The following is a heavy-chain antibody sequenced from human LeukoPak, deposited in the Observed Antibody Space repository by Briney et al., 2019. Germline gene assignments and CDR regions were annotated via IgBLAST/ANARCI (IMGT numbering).Heavy chain of an antibody. D-gene: IGHD3-3*01. CDR2: INHSGST. CDR1: GGSFSGYY. Sequence: PSEPLSLTCAVYGGSFSGYYWSWIRQPPGKGLEWIGEINHSGSTNYNPSLKSRVTISVDTSKNQFSLKLSSVTAADTAVYYCARHSTFFGVVIIKGRVRGPFDYWGQGTLVTVSS. CDR3: ARHSTFFGVVIIKGRVRGPFDY. J-gene: IGHJ4*02. V-gene: IGHV4-34*01.